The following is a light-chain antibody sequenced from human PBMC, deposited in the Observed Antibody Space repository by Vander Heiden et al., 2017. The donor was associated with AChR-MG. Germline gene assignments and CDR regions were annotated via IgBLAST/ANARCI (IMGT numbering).Light chain of an antibody. CDR2: GTS. V-gene: IGLV1-40*01. Sequence: QSVLTQPPSVSGAPGQRATISCTGSSSNIGAGYDVHWYQQLPGTAPKFLIYGTSHRPSGVPDRFSGSKSGTSASLAITGLQAEDEADYYCQSYDSSLSGSVFGGGTKLIVL. J-gene: IGLJ2*01. CDR3: QSYDSSLSGSV. CDR1: SSNIGAGYD.